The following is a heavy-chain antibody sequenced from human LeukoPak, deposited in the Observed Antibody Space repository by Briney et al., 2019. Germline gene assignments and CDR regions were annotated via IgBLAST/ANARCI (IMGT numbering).Heavy chain of an antibody. CDR3: AKDWGNWGYGYYFDH. CDR1: GFTFSTYG. Sequence: GRSLRLSCAASGFTFSTYGMHWVRQAPGKGLEWVAVISFDGSNKYYPDSVKGRFTISGDNSKNTLYLQMNSLRAEDTAVYYCAKDWGNWGYGYYFDHWGQGTLVTVSS. CDR2: ISFDGSNK. V-gene: IGHV3-30*18. J-gene: IGHJ4*02. D-gene: IGHD7-27*01.